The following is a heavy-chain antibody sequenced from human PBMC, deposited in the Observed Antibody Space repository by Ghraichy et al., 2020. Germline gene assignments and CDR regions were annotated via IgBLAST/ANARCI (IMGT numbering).Heavy chain of an antibody. V-gene: IGHV1-24*01. CDR2: FDPEDGET. CDR1: GYPLTALS. Sequence: ASVKVSCKVSGYPLTALSMHWVRQAPVKGLEWMGGFDPEDGETIYAQKFQGRVTMTEDTSTDTAYMELSSLRSEDTAVYYCATVRLGDSSGYPNYWGQGTLVTVSA. J-gene: IGHJ4*02. D-gene: IGHD3-22*01. CDR3: ATVRLGDSSGYPNY.